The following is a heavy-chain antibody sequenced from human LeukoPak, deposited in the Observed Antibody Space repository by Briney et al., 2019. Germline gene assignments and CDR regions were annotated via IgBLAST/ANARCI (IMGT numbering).Heavy chain of an antibody. J-gene: IGHJ4*02. CDR1: GFTFSSYA. CDR3: ARAFYGDYNFDY. D-gene: IGHD4-17*01. V-gene: IGHV3-30-3*01. CDR2: ISYDGSNK. Sequence: AGGSLRLSCAASGFTFSSYAMHWVRQAPGKGLEWVAVISYDGSNKYYADSVKGRFTISRDNSKNTLYLQMNSLRAEDTAVYYCARAFYGDYNFDYWGQGTLVTVSS.